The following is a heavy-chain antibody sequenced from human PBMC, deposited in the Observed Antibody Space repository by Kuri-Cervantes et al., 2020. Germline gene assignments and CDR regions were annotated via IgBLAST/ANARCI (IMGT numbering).Heavy chain of an antibody. D-gene: IGHD6-13*01. Sequence: GGSLKISCAASGLPFSSYGMHWVRQAPGKGLEWVAVISYDGSNKYYADYVKGRFTISRDNSKNTLYLQMNSLRAEDSAVYYGSSTTQYSSSWHYYYYYGMDVWGQGTTVTVSS. CDR2: ISYDGSNK. CDR1: GLPFSSYG. V-gene: IGHV3-30*03. J-gene: IGHJ6*02. CDR3: SSTTQYSSSWHYYYYYGMDV.